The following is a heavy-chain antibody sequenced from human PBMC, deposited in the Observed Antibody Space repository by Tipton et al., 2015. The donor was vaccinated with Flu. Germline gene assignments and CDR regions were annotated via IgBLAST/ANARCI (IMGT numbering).Heavy chain of an antibody. V-gene: IGHV4-59*01. D-gene: IGHD5-12*01. Sequence: TLSLTCTVSGGSISSYYWSWIRQPPGKGLEWIGYIYYSGSTNYNPSLKSRVTISVDTSKNQFSLKLSSVTAADTAVYYCARVGYSGYPMPYYYYGMDVWGQGTTVTVSS. J-gene: IGHJ6*02. CDR2: IYYSGST. CDR3: ARVGYSGYPMPYYYYGMDV. CDR1: GGSISSYY.